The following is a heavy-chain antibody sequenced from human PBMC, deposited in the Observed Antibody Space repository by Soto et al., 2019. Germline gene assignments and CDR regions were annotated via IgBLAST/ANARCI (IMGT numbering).Heavy chain of an antibody. Sequence: PSETLSLTCTVSGASISSNNYYWGWIRQPPGKGLEWIGSIYNSGSTYYKSSLKSRVTISVDTSENQFSLKLSSVTAADTAVYYCARHAVHSSGFTEYRGQGTLVTVSS. J-gene: IGHJ4*02. CDR3: ARHAVHSSGFTEY. CDR2: IYNSGST. CDR1: GASISSNNYY. V-gene: IGHV4-39*01. D-gene: IGHD6-19*01.